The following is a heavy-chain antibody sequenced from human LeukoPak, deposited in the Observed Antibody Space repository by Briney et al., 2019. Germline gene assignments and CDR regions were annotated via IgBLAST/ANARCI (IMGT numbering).Heavy chain of an antibody. V-gene: IGHV1-69*13. CDR2: INPIIGTA. D-gene: IGHD1-26*01. CDR3: ARDVVGAFGTKALDD. CDR1: GYTFTGYY. J-gene: IGHJ4*02. Sequence: SVKVSCKASGYTFTGYYMHWVRQAPGQGLEWMGWINPIIGTADYIQKFQDRVTITADESTTTAYMELTGLRSEDTAIYYCARDVVGAFGTKALDDWGQGTLVTVSA.